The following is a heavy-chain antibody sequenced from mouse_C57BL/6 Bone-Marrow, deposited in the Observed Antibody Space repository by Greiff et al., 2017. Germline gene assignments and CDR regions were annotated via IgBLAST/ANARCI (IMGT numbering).Heavy chain of an antibody. CDR1: GYTFTSYW. CDR3: ARAPSNSGSCYLFYFDY. J-gene: IGHJ2*01. CDR2: IYPGSGST. Sequence: QVQLQQPGAELVKPGASVKMSCKASGYTFTSYWITWVKQRPGQGLEWIGDIYPGSGSTNYNEKLQSKAKLTVDPSSSTAYMQLSRLTSVDSAVYYCARAPSNSGSCYLFYFDYWGQGTTLTVSS. D-gene: IGHD1-1*01. V-gene: IGHV1-55*01.